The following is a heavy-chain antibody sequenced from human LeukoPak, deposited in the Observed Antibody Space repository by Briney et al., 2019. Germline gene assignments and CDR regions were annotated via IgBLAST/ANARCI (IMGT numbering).Heavy chain of an antibody. CDR1: GFTFSSYA. J-gene: IGHJ5*02. D-gene: IGHD6-13*01. CDR2: ISGSGGST. V-gene: IGHV3-23*01. Sequence: GGSLRLSCAASGFTFSSYAMSWVRQAPGKGLEWVSAISGSGGSTYYADSVKGRFTISRDNSKNTLYLQMNSLRAEDTAVYYCAKVRGYSSSWYVSWFDPWGQGALVTVPS. CDR3: AKVRGYSSSWYVSWFDP.